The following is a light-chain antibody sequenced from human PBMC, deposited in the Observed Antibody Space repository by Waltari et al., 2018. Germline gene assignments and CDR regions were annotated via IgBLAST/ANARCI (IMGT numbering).Light chain of an antibody. CDR2: RND. CDR3: ASWDESLSGFVV. Sequence: QSGLTQPPSASGTPGQRVIISCSGSTSNIVSNYVSWYQYVPGAAPKLLIYRNDQRPSGVPDRFSGSKSGASASLAISGLRSEDEAHYFCASWDESLSGFVVFGGGTKLTVL. J-gene: IGLJ2*01. CDR1: TSNIVSNY. V-gene: IGLV1-47*01.